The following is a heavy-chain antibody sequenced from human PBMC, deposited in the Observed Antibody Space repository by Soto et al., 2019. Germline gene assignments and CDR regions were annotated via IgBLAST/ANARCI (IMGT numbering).Heavy chain of an antibody. CDR3: ARGSRLNNWFDP. Sequence: PSETLSLTCTVSGGSISSGGHYWGWIRQPPVKGLEWIGSIYYSGNTYYNPSLMSRVTISVDTSKNQFSLKLSSVTAADTAVYYCARGSRLNNWFDPWGQGTLVTVSS. D-gene: IGHD3-10*01. CDR1: GGSISSGGHY. CDR2: IYYSGNT. J-gene: IGHJ5*02. V-gene: IGHV4-39*07.